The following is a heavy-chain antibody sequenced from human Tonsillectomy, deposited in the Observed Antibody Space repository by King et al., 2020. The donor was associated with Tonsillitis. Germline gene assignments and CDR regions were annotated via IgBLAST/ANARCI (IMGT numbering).Heavy chain of an antibody. Sequence: QLQESGPGLVKPTETLSLTCTVSDGSISSYYWSWIRRPPGKGLEWSGYIYYTGSTNNNPSLQSRVTISVDTSKNQISLNLTSVTAADTAVYYCARVPPVAGNKYYFDYWGQGTLVTVSS. CDR2: IYYTGST. V-gene: IGHV4-59*01. J-gene: IGHJ4*02. CDR1: DGSISSYY. CDR3: ARVPPVAGNKYYFDY. D-gene: IGHD6-19*01.